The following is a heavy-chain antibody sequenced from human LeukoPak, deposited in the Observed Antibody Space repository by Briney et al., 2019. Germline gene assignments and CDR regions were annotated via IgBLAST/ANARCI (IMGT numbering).Heavy chain of an antibody. V-gene: IGHV3-30*18. Sequence: GGSLRLSCAASGFTFSSYGMHWVRQAPGKGLEWVAVISYDGSNKYYADSVKGRFTISRDNSKNTLYLQMNSLRAEDTAVYYCAKDEQQLVLRDAFDIWGQGTMVTVSS. J-gene: IGHJ3*02. CDR2: ISYDGSNK. CDR3: AKDEQQLVLRDAFDI. CDR1: GFTFSSYG. D-gene: IGHD6-13*01.